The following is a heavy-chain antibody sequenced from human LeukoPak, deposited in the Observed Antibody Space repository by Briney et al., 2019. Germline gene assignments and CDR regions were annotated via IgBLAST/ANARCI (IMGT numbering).Heavy chain of an antibody. CDR1: GFTFSSYG. J-gene: IGHJ4*02. V-gene: IGHV3-30*02. Sequence: GGSLRLSCAASGFTFSSYGMHWVRQAPGKGLEWVAFIRYDGSNKYYADSVKGRFTISRDNSKNTLYLQMNSLRAEDTAVYYCAKLLTAMTTGDYWGQGTLVTVSS. CDR3: AKLLTAMTTGDY. CDR2: IRYDGSNK. D-gene: IGHD4-17*01.